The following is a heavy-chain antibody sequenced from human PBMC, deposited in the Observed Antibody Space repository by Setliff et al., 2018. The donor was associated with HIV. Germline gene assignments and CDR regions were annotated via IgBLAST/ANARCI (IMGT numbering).Heavy chain of an antibody. V-gene: IGHV5-51*01. Sequence: GESLKISCKTSGYSFANYWIGWVRQMPGKGLEWMGVIYPGDSDTRYSPSFQGQVTIAADKSISTAYLQWSSLKASDTAMYYCARAGSFDPYYYMDVWGKGTTVTISS. D-gene: IGHD3-10*01. J-gene: IGHJ6*03. CDR1: GYSFANYW. CDR2: IYPGDSDT. CDR3: ARAGSFDPYYYMDV.